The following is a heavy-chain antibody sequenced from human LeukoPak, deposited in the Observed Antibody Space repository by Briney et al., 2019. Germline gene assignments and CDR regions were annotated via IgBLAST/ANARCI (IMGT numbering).Heavy chain of an antibody. V-gene: IGHV1-2*02. CDR1: GYTFTGYY. J-gene: IGHJ4*02. Sequence: ASVKVSCTASGYTFTGYYMHWVRQAPGQGLEWMGWINPNSGGTNYAQKFQGRVTMTRDTSISTAYMELSRLRSDDTAVYYCARERGSGYYFDYWGQGTLVTVSS. CDR2: INPNSGGT. D-gene: IGHD3-22*01. CDR3: ARERGSGYYFDY.